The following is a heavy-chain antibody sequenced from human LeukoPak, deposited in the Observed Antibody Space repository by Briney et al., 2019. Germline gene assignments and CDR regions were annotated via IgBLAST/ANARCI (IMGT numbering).Heavy chain of an antibody. V-gene: IGHV3-23*01. CDR3: AKDYCGGDCYTFDY. CDR1: GFTFSNYA. Sequence: GGSLRLSCAASGFTFSNYAMSWVRQAPGKGLEWVSAISGSGGSTYYADSVKGRFTISRDNSKNTLYLQMNSLRAEDTAVYYCAKDYCGGDCYTFDYWGQGTLVTVSS. J-gene: IGHJ4*02. CDR2: ISGSGGST. D-gene: IGHD2-21*01.